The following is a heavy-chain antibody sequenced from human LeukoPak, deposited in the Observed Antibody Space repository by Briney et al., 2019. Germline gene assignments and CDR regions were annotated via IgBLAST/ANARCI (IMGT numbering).Heavy chain of an antibody. Sequence: ASETLSLTCAVSGASVSSSNWWIRVRQPPKKGLEWIGEIHHSGSTNYNPSLKSRVTMSVDTSKNQISLRLSSVTAADTAVYYCARGLYGSDSYWGQGNLVTVSS. CDR1: GASVSSSNW. CDR3: ARGLYGSDSY. CDR2: IHHSGST. J-gene: IGHJ4*02. V-gene: IGHV4-4*02. D-gene: IGHD6-19*01.